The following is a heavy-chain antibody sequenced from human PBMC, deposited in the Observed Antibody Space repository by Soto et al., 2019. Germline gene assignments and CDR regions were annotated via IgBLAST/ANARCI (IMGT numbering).Heavy chain of an antibody. CDR2: VGTGGSI. CDR1: GFSFSSYA. J-gene: IGHJ4*02. V-gene: IGHV3-9*01. D-gene: IGHD3-22*01. Sequence: GGSLTLSCAASGFSFSSYAMSWVRQAPGKGLEWVSAVGTGGSIGYADSVKGRFTISRDNAKNSLYLQMNSLRAEDTALYYCAKDLLPYDSRGSDYWGQGTLVTV. CDR3: AKDLLPYDSRGSDY.